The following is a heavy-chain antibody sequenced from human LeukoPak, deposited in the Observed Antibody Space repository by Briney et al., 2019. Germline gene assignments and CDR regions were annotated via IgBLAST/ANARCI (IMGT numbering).Heavy chain of an antibody. CDR2: SYCSGST. D-gene: IGHD3-22*01. CDR1: GGSISNAAYY. CDR3: ARHAGGVYGSSGYYFDY. Sequence: SQTLSLTCTVSGGSISNAAYYSSWIRGHPGNGLEWFGYSYCSGSTYYNPSLKSRVTTSVDTSKNQFSLKLSSVTAADTAVYYCARHAGGVYGSSGYYFDYWGQGTLVTVSS. J-gene: IGHJ4*02. V-gene: IGHV4-31*03.